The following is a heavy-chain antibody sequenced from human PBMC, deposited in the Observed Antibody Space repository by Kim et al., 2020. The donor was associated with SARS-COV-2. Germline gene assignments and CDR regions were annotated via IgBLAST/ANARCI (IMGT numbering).Heavy chain of an antibody. V-gene: IGHV4-30-4*08. D-gene: IGHD2-21*02. J-gene: IGHJ4*02. CDR1: GGSISSGDYY. Sequence: SETLSLTCTVSGGSISSGDYYWSWIRQPPGKGLEWIGYIYYTGSSHYNPSLNSRVTISIDTSKNQFSLKLSSVTAADMAVYYCARGPPIGGGDCYSHWGQGTLVTVSS. CDR2: IYYTGSS. CDR3: ARGPPIGGGDCYSH.